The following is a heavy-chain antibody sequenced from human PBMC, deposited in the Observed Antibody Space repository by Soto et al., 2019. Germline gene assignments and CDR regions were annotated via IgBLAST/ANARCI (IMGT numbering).Heavy chain of an antibody. CDR1: VVSLSTSGAG. V-gene: IGHV2-5*02. Sequence: YGPALATPTETLTLTRTFSVVSLSTSGAGVGWIRQPPGKALEWLPRIYWDDDKRYSPSLKSRLTVTKDTSKNQVVLTMTNMDPVDTATYYCAQVQRGGGYYPRVYDYWGQGTQVTVSS. CDR2: IYWDDDK. J-gene: IGHJ4*02. D-gene: IGHD3-22*01. CDR3: AQVQRGGGYYPRVYDY.